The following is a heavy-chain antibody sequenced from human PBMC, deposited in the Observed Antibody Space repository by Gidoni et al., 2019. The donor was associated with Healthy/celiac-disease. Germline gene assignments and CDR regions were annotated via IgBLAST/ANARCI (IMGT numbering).Heavy chain of an antibody. Sequence: QVQLQQWGAGLLKPSETLSLTCAVYGGSFSGYYWRWIRQPPGKGLEWIGEINHSGSTNYNPSLKSRVTISVDTSKNQFSLKLSSVTAADTAVYYCARQSIVVVPAAIHYYYYYMDVWGKGTTVTVSS. CDR3: ARQSIVVVPAAIHYYYYYMDV. CDR2: INHSGST. CDR1: GGSFSGYY. D-gene: IGHD2-2*01. V-gene: IGHV4-34*01. J-gene: IGHJ6*03.